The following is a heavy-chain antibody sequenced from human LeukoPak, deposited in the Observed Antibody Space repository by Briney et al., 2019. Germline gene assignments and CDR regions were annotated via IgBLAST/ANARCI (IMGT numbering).Heavy chain of an antibody. J-gene: IGHJ3*02. D-gene: IGHD3-22*01. CDR1: GFTFSSNG. CDR3: ARVKGHYDSSGLNAFDI. Sequence: GGSLRLSCAASGFTFSSNGMHWVRQAPGKGLEWVAVIWYDGRNKYYADSVKGRFTISRDNSKSTLYLQMNSLRAEDTAVYYCARVKGHYDSSGLNAFDIWGRGTMVTVSS. CDR2: IWYDGRNK. V-gene: IGHV3-33*01.